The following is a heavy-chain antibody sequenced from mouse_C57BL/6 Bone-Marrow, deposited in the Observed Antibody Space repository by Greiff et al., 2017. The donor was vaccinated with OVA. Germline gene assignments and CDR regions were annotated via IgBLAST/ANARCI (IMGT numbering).Heavy chain of an antibody. J-gene: IGHJ1*03. CDR1: GYTFTSYG. D-gene: IGHD5-1*01. CDR3: ARDLPCWYFDV. CDR2: IYPRSGNT. Sequence: QVQLQQSGAELARPGASVKLSCKASGYTFTSYGISWVKQRTGQGLEWIGEIYPRSGNTYYNEKFKGKATLTADKSSRPAYMVLRRLTSEDSAVYFCARDLPCWYFDVWGTGTTVTVSS. V-gene: IGHV1-81*01.